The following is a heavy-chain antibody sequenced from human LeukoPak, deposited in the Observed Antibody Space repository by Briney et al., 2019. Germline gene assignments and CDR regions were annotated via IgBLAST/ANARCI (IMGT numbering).Heavy chain of an antibody. CDR3: ARVGSYCSGGSCYPYYYYYGMDV. D-gene: IGHD2-15*01. V-gene: IGHV4-34*01. J-gene: IGHJ6*02. CDR1: GGSFSGYY. CDR2: INHSGST. Sequence: PSETLSLNCAVYGGSFSGYYWSWIRQPPGKGLEWIGEINHSGSTNYNPSLKSRVTISVDTSKNQFSLKLSSVTAADTAVYYCARVGSYCSGGSCYPYYYYYGMDVWGQGTTVTVSS.